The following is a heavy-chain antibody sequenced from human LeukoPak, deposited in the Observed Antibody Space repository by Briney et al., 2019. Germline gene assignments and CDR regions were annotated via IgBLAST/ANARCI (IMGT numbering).Heavy chain of an antibody. CDR1: GFTFSRHG. D-gene: IGHD3-3*01. CDR3: ARDRAWNYFDY. CDR2: ISNDGSRK. V-gene: IGHV3-30*03. J-gene: IGHJ4*02. Sequence: GGSLRLSCAPSGFTFSRHGMHWVREAPGKGLEWVAIISNDGSRKYYAHSVEGRFTISRDNSKNTLYLQMDSLRAKDTAVYYCARDRAWNYFDYWGQGTLVTVSS.